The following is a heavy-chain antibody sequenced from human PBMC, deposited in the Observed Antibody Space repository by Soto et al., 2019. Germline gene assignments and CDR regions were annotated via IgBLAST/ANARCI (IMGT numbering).Heavy chain of an antibody. V-gene: IGHV3-74*01. CDR3: HHQYNWNPSDDAFDI. CDR1: GFTFSNYW. D-gene: IGHD1-20*01. J-gene: IGHJ3*02. CDR2: INTDGTIT. Sequence: GGSLRLSCAASGFTFSNYWMHWVRQAPGKGLVWVSRINTDGTITHYAASVKGRFTISRDNAKNTLYLQMNSLRAEDTAVFYCHHQYNWNPSDDAFDIWGQGTMVTVSS.